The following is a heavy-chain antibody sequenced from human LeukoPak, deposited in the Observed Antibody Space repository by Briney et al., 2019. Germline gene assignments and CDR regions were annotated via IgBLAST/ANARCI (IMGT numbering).Heavy chain of an antibody. Sequence: GGSLRLSCAASGFTFSSYAMHWVRQAPGKGLEWVAVISYDGSNKYYAGSVKGRFTISRDNSKNTLYLQMNSLRAEDTAVYYCARELDWPQNYYFDYWGQGTLVTVSS. CDR2: ISYDGSNK. D-gene: IGHD3-9*01. V-gene: IGHV3-30-3*01. CDR3: ARELDWPQNYYFDY. CDR1: GFTFSSYA. J-gene: IGHJ4*02.